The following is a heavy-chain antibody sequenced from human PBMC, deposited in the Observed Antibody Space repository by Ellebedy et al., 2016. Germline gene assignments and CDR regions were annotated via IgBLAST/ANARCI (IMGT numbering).Heavy chain of an antibody. D-gene: IGHD1-1*01. Sequence: ASVKVSCKASGYIFTDKYMHWVRQAPGQGLEWVGWITPATGATRCAPKFQGRVTLSSDTASSTAHLELSNLRSDDTAFYFCTRDTKDNSFTYWGQGTLVTVSS. V-gene: IGHV1-2*02. CDR2: ITPATGAT. J-gene: IGHJ4*02. CDR1: GYIFTDKY. CDR3: TRDTKDNSFTY.